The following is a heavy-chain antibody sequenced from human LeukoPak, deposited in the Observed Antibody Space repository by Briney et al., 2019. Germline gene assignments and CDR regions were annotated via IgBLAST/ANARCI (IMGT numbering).Heavy chain of an antibody. CDR3: ARDTSGYSRGSFDY. CDR2: IYYSGYT. J-gene: IGHJ4*02. CDR1: GGSFTSYY. Sequence: SETLSLTCTVSGGSFTSYYWTWIRQPPGKGLEWIGSIYYSGYTNYNPSLKTRVTMSVDTSNNHFSLNLRSVSATDTAVYYCARDTSGYSRGSFDYWGQGTLVTVS. V-gene: IGHV4-59*01. D-gene: IGHD3-22*01.